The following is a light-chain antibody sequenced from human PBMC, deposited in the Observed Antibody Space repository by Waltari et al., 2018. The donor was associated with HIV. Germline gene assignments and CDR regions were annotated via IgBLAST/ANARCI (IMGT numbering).Light chain of an antibody. Sequence: SVLPPSPSVSEAPGQRVTISCSGSSSNIGSHAVTWFRQSPGKPPKLLVYHDDLILSGVSDRLSASKSGTSASLAINDLQSEDESLYYCATWDDGLNALLFGGGTKVTVL. J-gene: IGLJ2*01. CDR3: ATWDDGLNALL. V-gene: IGLV1-36*01. CDR2: HDD. CDR1: SSNIGSHA.